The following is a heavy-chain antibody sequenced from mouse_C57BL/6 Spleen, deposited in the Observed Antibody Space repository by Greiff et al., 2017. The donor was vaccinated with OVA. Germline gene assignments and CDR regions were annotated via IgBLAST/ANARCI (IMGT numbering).Heavy chain of an antibody. CDR2: ISYDGSN. V-gene: IGHV3-6*01. D-gene: IGHD2-10*02. J-gene: IGHJ4*01. CDR3: ARGGLVYAMDY. CDR1: GYSITSGYY. Sequence: EVQLVESGPGLVKPSQSLSLTCSVTGYSITSGYYWNWIRQFPGNKLEWMGYISYDGSNNYNPSLKNRISITRDTSKNQFFLKLNSVTTEDTATYYCARGGLVYAMDYWGQGTSVTVSS.